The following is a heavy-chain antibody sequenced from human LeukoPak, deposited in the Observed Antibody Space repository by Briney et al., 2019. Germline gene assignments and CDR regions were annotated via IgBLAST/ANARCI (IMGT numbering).Heavy chain of an antibody. Sequence: GGSLRLSCAGSGFTFSTFWMTWVRQAPGKGLEWVANIKQDGSEKHYVDSVKGRFTISRDNAKNSLYLQMNSLRAEDTAVYYCAGHGGTGYSSSWYFCWGQGTLVTVSS. V-gene: IGHV3-7*02. CDR2: IKQDGSEK. D-gene: IGHD6-13*01. CDR1: GFTFSTFW. J-gene: IGHJ4*02. CDR3: AGHGGTGYSSSWYFC.